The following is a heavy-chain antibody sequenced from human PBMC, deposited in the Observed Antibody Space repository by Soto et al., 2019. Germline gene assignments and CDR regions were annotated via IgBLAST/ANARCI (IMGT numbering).Heavy chain of an antibody. CDR3: ARGRTVTTLYYYYYYMDV. CDR1: GGSFSGYY. D-gene: IGHD4-17*01. CDR2: INHSGST. J-gene: IGHJ6*03. V-gene: IGHV4-34*01. Sequence: PSETLSLTCAVYGGSFSGYYWSWIRQPPGKGLEWIGEINHSGSTSYNPSLKSRVTISVDTSKNQFSLKLSSVTAADTAVYYCARGRTVTTLYYYYYYMDVWGKGTTVTVSS.